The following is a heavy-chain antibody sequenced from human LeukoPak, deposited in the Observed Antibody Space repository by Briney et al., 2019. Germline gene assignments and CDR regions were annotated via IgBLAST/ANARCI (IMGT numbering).Heavy chain of an antibody. CDR2: INPNSGGT. CDR1: GYTFTGYY. V-gene: IGHV1-2*02. D-gene: IGHD3-3*01. CDR3: ARVLASSGQGFDP. J-gene: IGHJ5*02. Sequence: GASAKVSCKASGYTFTGYYMHWVRQAPGQGLEWMGWINPNSGGTNYAQKFQGRVTMTRDTSISTAYMELSRLRSDDTAVYYCARVLASSGQGFDPWGQGTLVTVSS.